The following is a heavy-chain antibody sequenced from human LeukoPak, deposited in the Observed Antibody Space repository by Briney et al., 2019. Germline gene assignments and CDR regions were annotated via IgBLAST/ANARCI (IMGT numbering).Heavy chain of an antibody. CDR2: ISGSSSDI. CDR3: AKDRGDYYDSSGYYSGGFDI. J-gene: IGHJ3*02. V-gene: IGHV3-21*01. D-gene: IGHD3-22*01. Sequence: NPGGSLRLSCAASGFTFSSYSMHWVRQAPGEGLEWVSSISGSSSDIYYADSVKGRFTISRDNAKKSLYLQMDSLRAEDTAVYYCAKDRGDYYDSSGYYSGGFDIWGQGTMVTVSS. CDR1: GFTFSSYS.